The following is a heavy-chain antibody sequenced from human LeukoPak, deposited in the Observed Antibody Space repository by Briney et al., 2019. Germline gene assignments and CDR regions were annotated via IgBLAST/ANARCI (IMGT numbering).Heavy chain of an antibody. CDR3: ASAVAATGFDY. J-gene: IGHJ4*02. D-gene: IGHD6-19*01. Sequence: SETLSLTCTVSGGSISSSSYYWSWIRQPAGKGLEWIGRIYTSGSTDYNPSLKSRVTISVDTSKNQFSLKLSSVTAADTAVYYCASAVAATGFDYWGQGTLVTVSS. CDR2: IYTSGST. CDR1: GGSISSSSYY. V-gene: IGHV4-61*02.